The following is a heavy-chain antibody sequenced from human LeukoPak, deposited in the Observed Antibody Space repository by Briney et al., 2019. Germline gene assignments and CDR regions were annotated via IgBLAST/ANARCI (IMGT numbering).Heavy chain of an antibody. V-gene: IGHV4-59*01. CDR2: IYYSGST. D-gene: IGHD5-24*01. CDR1: VGSLSSYY. CDR3: ARENVEMATITRAFDI. J-gene: IGHJ3*02. Sequence: SETLSLTRTVSVGSLSSYYWSWIRRPLGKRLEWIAFIYYSGSTNYAHSLKSRVTISVDTSKNQFSLKLSSVTAADTAVYYCARENVEMATITRAFDIWGQGTMVTVSS.